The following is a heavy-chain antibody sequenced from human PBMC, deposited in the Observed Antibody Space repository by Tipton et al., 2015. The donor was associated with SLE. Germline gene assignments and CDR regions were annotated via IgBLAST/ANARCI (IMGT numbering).Heavy chain of an antibody. J-gene: IGHJ3*02. CDR1: GVSISSASYY. CDR2: IYYSGST. V-gene: IGHV4-39*07. D-gene: IGHD3-22*01. Sequence: TLSLTCTVSGVSISSASYYRNWIRQPPGKGLEWIGSIYYSGSTYYNPSLKSRVTISVDTSKNQFSLKVTSVTAADTAVYYCAREGDYYDSSGLGAFDIWGQGTMVTVSS. CDR3: AREGDYYDSSGLGAFDI.